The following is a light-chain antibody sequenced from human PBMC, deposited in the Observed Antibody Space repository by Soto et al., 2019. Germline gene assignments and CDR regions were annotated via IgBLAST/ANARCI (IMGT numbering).Light chain of an antibody. Sequence: QSALTQLPSVSGFPGQSVTISYTGTSSDVGAYNYGSWYQQHPGKAPKVLIFDVSKRPSGVPDRFSGSKSGNTASLTISGLQAEDEADYYCCSNAGNLEVFGTGTKVTVL. V-gene: IGLV2-11*01. CDR1: SSDVGAYNY. CDR2: DVS. CDR3: CSNAGNLEV. J-gene: IGLJ1*01.